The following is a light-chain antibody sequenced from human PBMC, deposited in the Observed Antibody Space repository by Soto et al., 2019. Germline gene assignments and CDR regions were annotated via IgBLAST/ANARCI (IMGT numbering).Light chain of an antibody. CDR1: QSVSSSY. CDR2: GAS. CDR3: QQYGGSPPYT. J-gene: IGKJ2*01. Sequence: EIVLTQSPGTLSLSPGESVTLSCRDSQSVSSSYLAWYQQKPAQAPRLLIYGASNRATGIPDRFSGSGSGTDFTLTISRLEPEDFAVYYCQQYGGSPPYTFGQGTKLEIK. V-gene: IGKV3-20*01.